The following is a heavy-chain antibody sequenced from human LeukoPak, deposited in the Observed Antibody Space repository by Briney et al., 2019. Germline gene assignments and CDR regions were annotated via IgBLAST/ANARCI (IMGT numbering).Heavy chain of an antibody. CDR1: GYTFTSYA. J-gene: IGHJ5*02. CDR3: AAKLSNLYCSSTSCYTNWFDP. Sequence: ASVKVSCKASGYTFTSYAMNWVRQAPGQGLEWMGWINTNTGNPTYAQGFTGRFVFSLDTSVSTAYLQICSLKAEDTAVYYCAAKLSNLYCSSTSCYTNWFDPWGQGTLVTVSS. V-gene: IGHV7-4-1*01. D-gene: IGHD2-2*02. CDR2: INTNTGNP.